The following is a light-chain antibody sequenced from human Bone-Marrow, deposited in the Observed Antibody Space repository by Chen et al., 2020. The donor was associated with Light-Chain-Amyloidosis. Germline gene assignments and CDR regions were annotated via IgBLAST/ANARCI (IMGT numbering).Light chain of an antibody. CDR3: CSYAGSSTGVV. V-gene: IGLV2-23*02. J-gene: IGLJ2*01. Sequence: SALPQPPPVSGSPGQSITISCTGTSSDVGSYNLVSWYQQHPGKAPKLMIYEVSKRPSGVSNRFSGSKSGNTASLTISGLQAEDEADYYCCSYAGSSTGVVFGGGTKLTVL. CDR1: SSDVGSYNL. CDR2: EVS.